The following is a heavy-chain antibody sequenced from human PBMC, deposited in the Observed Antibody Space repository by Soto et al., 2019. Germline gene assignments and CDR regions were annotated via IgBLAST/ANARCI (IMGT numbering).Heavy chain of an antibody. V-gene: IGHV4-34*01. J-gene: IGHJ5*02. CDR1: GGSFSGYY. CDR3: ARGRYCSGGSCYGRNWFDP. CDR2: INHSGST. Sequence: QVQLQQWGAGLLKPSETLSLTCAVYGGSFSGYYWSWIRQPPGKGLAWIGEINHSGSTNYNPSLKSRVTVPVDTSMYQFSLQLSSVTAADTAVYFCARGRYCSGGSCYGRNWFDPWCQGTLVTVSS. D-gene: IGHD2-15*01.